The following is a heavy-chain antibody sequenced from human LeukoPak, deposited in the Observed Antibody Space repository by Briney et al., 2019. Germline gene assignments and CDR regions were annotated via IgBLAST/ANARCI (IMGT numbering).Heavy chain of an antibody. Sequence: GGSLRLSCAASGFTFSDYNMRWIRQAPGKGLEWVSGIGTAGDIYYPGSVKGRFTISRENAKNSLYLQMNSLRAGDTAVYYCARDALTGTTPSWPNWGQGTLVTVSS. V-gene: IGHV3-13*01. CDR3: ARDALTGTTPSWPN. CDR1: GFTFSDYN. CDR2: IGTAGDI. D-gene: IGHD1-20*01. J-gene: IGHJ4*02.